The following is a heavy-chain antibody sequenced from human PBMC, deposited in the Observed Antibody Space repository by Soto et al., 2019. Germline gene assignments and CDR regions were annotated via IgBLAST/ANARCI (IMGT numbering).Heavy chain of an antibody. D-gene: IGHD3-3*01. CDR1: GGSITRTNYY. CDR2: MYFSGST. Sequence: PSETLSLTCTVSGGSITRTNYYWGWIRQPPGKGLEWIGSMYFSGSTYYNLSLKSRVAMSLDTSKNQFSLKLSSVTAADTAVYYCARGYYDFWSVNTAEIGEGYYYGMDVWGQGTTVTVSS. V-gene: IGHV4-39*01. J-gene: IGHJ6*02. CDR3: ARGYYDFWSVNTAEIGEGYYYGMDV.